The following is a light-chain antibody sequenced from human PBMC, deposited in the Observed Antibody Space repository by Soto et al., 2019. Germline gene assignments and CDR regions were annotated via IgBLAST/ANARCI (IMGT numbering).Light chain of an antibody. J-gene: IGLJ3*02. V-gene: IGLV8-61*01. CDR1: SGSVSATNY. CDR2: NTN. Sequence: QAVVTQEPSFSVSPGGTVTLTCGLSSGSVSATNYPSWYQQTPGQAPRTLIYNTNTRSSGVPDRFSGSILGNKAALTITGAQADDDSDYYCVLYIYSATNWVFGGGTKVTV. CDR3: VLYIYSATNWV.